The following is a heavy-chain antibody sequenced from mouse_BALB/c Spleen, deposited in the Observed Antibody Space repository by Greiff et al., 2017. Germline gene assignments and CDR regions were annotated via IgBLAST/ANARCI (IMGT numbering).Heavy chain of an antibody. J-gene: IGHJ3*01. Sequence: VQLQQSGAELAKPGASVKMSCKASGYTFTSYWMHWVKQRPGQGLEWIGYINPSTGYTEYNQKFKDKATLTADKSSSTAYMQLSSLTSEDSAVYYCARLGHYYGSSPWFAYWGQGTLVTVSA. CDR1: GYTFTSYW. D-gene: IGHD1-1*01. V-gene: IGHV1-7*01. CDR3: ARLGHYYGSSPWFAY. CDR2: INPSTGYT.